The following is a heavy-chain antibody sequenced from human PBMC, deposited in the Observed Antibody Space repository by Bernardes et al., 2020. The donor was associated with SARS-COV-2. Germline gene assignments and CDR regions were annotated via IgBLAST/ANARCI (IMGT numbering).Heavy chain of an antibody. Sequence: SYPTLVKPTQTLTLTCTFSGFSLNTSGLGVGWIRQPPGKALEWLALIYWDDDKRYSPSLKNRLTITKDTSKNQVVLTMTNMDPVDTATYYCAHWFGMITRAWFDPWGQGTLVTVSS. J-gene: IGHJ5*02. D-gene: IGHD3-16*01. V-gene: IGHV2-5*02. CDR2: IYWDDDK. CDR1: GFSLNTSGLG. CDR3: AHWFGMITRAWFDP.